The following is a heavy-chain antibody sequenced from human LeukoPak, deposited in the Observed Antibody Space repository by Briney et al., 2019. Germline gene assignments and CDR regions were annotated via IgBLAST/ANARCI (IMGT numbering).Heavy chain of an antibody. Sequence: GESLKISCKGSGYSFTSYWISWVRQMPGKGLEWMGRIDPSDSYTNYSPSFQGHVTISADKSISTASLQWSSLKASDTAMYYCARRHCSGGSCSYYFDYWGQGTLVTVSS. D-gene: IGHD2-15*01. CDR3: ARRHCSGGSCSYYFDY. CDR2: IDPSDSYT. J-gene: IGHJ4*02. CDR1: GYSFTSYW. V-gene: IGHV5-10-1*01.